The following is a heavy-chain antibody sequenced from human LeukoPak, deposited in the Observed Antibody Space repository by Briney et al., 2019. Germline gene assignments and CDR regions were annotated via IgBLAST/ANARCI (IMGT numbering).Heavy chain of an antibody. CDR3: AKARYSYDHYYFDY. J-gene: IGHJ4*02. CDR2: IWYDGSNK. CDR1: GFTFSSYG. V-gene: IGHV3-33*06. D-gene: IGHD5-18*01. Sequence: PGGSLRLSCAASGFTFSSYGMHWVRQAPGKGLEWVAVIWYDGSNKYYADSVKGRFTISRDNSKNTLYLQMNSLRAEDTAVYYCAKARYSYDHYYFDYSGQGTLVTVSS.